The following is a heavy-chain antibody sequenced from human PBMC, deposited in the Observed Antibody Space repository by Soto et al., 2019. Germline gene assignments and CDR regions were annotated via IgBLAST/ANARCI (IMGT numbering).Heavy chain of an antibody. J-gene: IGHJ4*02. D-gene: IGHD3-16*01. CDR2: ISAYNGNT. Sequence: QVQRVQSGAEVKKPGASVKVSCKASGYTFTNFGISWVRQAPGQGLEWMGWISAYNGNTNYAQNFQGRVTMTTDTSTSKSYIELRSLRYYDTAVYYFARGGTQIDYWGQGTLVTVSS. CDR1: GYTFTNFG. CDR3: ARGGTQIDY. V-gene: IGHV1-18*01.